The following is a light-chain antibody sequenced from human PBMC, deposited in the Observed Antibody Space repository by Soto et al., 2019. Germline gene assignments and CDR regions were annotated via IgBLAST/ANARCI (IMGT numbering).Light chain of an antibody. CDR3: GTWDGSLTAGRV. J-gene: IGLJ3*02. V-gene: IGLV1-51*02. Sequence: QSVLTQPPSVSAAPGQKVTISCSGSSSNIGNNYVSWYQQLPGTAPKLLIYENSKRPSGIPDRFSGSKSGSSATLGITGLQTGDEADYYCGTWDGSLTAGRVFGGGTKVTVL. CDR2: ENS. CDR1: SSNIGNNY.